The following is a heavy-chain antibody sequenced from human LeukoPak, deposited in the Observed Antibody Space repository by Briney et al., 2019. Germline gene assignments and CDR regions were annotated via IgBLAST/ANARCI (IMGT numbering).Heavy chain of an antibody. CDR2: ILPGDSDT. V-gene: IGHV5-51*01. J-gene: IGHJ3*02. CDR1: GYSFTSYW. D-gene: IGHD3-22*01. CDR3: ARFQYDSSGYLPHDAFDI. Sequence: GESLKISCKGSGYSFTSYWIGWVRQMPGKGLEWMGIILPGDSDTRYSPSFQGQVTISADKSISTAYLQWSSLKATDPAMYFCARFQYDSSGYLPHDAFDIWGQGTMVTVSS.